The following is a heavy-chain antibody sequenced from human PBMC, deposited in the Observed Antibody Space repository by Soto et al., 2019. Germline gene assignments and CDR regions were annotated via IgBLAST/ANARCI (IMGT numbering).Heavy chain of an antibody. V-gene: IGHV4-59*11. CDR3: AKKGLGNWYFDL. Sequence: TETLSLNCTVSGGSITPHYWNWIRQPPGKGLEWIGYISYSGATKYNPSLKSRVTISVDTSKFSLNLNSVTAADTAIYYCAKKGLGNWYFDLWGRGTLVTVSS. D-gene: IGHD7-27*01. J-gene: IGHJ2*01. CDR1: GGSITPHY. CDR2: ISYSGAT.